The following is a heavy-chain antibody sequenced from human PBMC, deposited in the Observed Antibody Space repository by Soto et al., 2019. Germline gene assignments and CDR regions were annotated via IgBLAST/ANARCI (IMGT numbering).Heavy chain of an antibody. J-gene: IGHJ4*02. CDR1: GGSLSSGF. CDR2: IHYSGST. D-gene: IGHD5-12*01. Sequence: QVQLQESGPGLVKPSETLSLTCSVSGGSLSSGFWGWFRQPPGKGLEWIGFIHYSGSTTYNPSLPSRLTISLDTSQNHFSLRLSSVTAADTALYYCTVGGGWLTDYWGQGTLVTVSS. CDR3: TVGGGWLTDY. V-gene: IGHV4-59*01.